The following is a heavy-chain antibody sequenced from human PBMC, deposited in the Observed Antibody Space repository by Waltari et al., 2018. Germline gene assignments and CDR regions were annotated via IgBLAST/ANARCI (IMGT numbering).Heavy chain of an antibody. CDR1: GFTLSSYN. CDR2: ISSTDSTM. D-gene: IGHD6-19*01. V-gene: IGHV3-48*04. CDR3: VREGSGFDP. J-gene: IGHJ5*02. Sequence: EVQLVESGGGLVQPGGSLRLSCAASGFTLSSYNINWVRQAPGKGLDWVSYISSTDSTMRYADSVRGRFTMSRDSAKNSLYLQMNSLRADDTAVYYCVREGSGFDPWGQGTLVTVSS.